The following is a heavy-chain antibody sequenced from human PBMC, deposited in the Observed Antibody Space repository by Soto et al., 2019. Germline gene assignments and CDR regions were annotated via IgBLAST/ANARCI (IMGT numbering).Heavy chain of an antibody. CDR2: IHYSGST. D-gene: IGHD3-3*01. CDR3: ASGVFLEWLSAFDY. CDR1: GSSISIGTDY. J-gene: IGHJ4*02. Sequence: SETLSLTCSVSGSSISIGTDYWGWIRQPPGKGLEWIGNIHYSGSTYYNPSLKSRVNIPVDTSKNQFSLKLSSVTAADTAVYYCASGVFLEWLSAFDYWGQGTLVTVSS. V-gene: IGHV4-39*01.